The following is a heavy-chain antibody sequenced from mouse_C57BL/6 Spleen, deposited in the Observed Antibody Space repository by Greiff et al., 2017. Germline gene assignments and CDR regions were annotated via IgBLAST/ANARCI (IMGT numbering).Heavy chain of an antibody. V-gene: IGHV7-3*01. D-gene: IGHD3-1*01. CDR3: ARYITSFGIFDY. CDR1: GFTFTDFY. J-gene: IGHJ2*01. Sequence: EVKLMESGGDLVQPGGSLSLSCAASGFTFTDFYMSWVRQPPGKALEWLGFIRNKANGYTTEYSASVKGRFTISRDNSQSILYLQMNALRAEDSAAYYCARYITSFGIFDYWGQGTTLTVSS. CDR2: IRNKANGYTT.